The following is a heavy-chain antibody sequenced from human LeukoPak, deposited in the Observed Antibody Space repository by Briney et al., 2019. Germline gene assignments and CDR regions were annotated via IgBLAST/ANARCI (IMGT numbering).Heavy chain of an antibody. CDR3: AVNPQYCSSTSCPFDY. CDR1: GYTFTGYY. CDR2: ISPNSGGT. D-gene: IGHD2-2*01. Sequence: ASVKVSCKASGYTFTGYYMHWVRQAPGQGLEWMGWISPNSGGTNYAQKFQGRVTMTRDTSISTAYMELSRLRSDDTAVYYCAVNPQYCSSTSCPFDYWGQGTLVTVSS. V-gene: IGHV1-2*02. J-gene: IGHJ4*02.